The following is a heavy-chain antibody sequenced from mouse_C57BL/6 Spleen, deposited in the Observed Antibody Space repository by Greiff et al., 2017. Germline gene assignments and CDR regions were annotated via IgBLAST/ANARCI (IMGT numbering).Heavy chain of an antibody. J-gene: IGHJ4*01. CDR2: INPSTGGT. D-gene: IGHD2-3*01. CDR1: GYSFTGYY. CDR3: ASSGWDGYSPYAMGD. Sequence: VQLQQSGPELVKPGASVKISCKASGYSFTGYYMHWVKQSSEKSLEWIGEINPSTGGTSYNQKFKGKATLAVDKSSSTAYMQLKSLTSEDSAVYYCASSGWDGYSPYAMGDRGQGTSVTVSS. V-gene: IGHV1-43*01.